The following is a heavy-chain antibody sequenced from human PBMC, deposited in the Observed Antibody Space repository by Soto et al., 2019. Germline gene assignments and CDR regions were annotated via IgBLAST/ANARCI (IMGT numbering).Heavy chain of an antibody. J-gene: IGHJ2*01. CDR3: AKDLENSVVVVAATGSWARDL. V-gene: IGHV3-30*18. CDR2: ISYDGSNK. D-gene: IGHD2-15*01. Sequence: PGGSLRLSCAASGFTFSSYGMHWVRQAPGKGLEWVAVISYDGSNKYYADSVKGRFTISRDNSKNTLYLQTNSLRAEEKAVYYCAKDLENSVVVVAATGSWARDLWG. CDR1: GFTFSSYG.